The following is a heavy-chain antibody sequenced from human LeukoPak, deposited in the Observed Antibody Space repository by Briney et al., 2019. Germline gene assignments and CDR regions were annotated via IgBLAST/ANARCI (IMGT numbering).Heavy chain of an antibody. CDR2: INWNGGST. J-gene: IGHJ3*02. D-gene: IGHD3-22*01. CDR1: GFTFDDYG. CDR3: ARWYYYDSSGLDI. Sequence: SGGSLRLSCAASGFTFDDYGMSWVRQAPGKGLEWVSGINWNGGSTGYADPVKGRFTISRDNAKNSLYLQMNSLRAEDTALYYCARWYYYDSSGLDIWGQGTMVTVSS. V-gene: IGHV3-20*04.